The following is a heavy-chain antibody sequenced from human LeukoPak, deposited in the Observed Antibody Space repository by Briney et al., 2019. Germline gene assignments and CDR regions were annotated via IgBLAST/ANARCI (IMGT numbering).Heavy chain of an antibody. CDR3: ARDPPSSYGGYDYMDV. D-gene: IGHD4/OR15-4a*01. J-gene: IGHJ6*03. CDR2: ISSSGTTI. V-gene: IGHV3-48*03. Sequence: GGSLRLSCAASGFTFSSYEMNWVRHAPGKGLEWVSYISSSGTTIYYGDSVKGRFTISGDNAKNSLYLHMNSLRAEDTAVYYCARDPPSSYGGYDYMDVWGKGTTVTVSS. CDR1: GFTFSSYE.